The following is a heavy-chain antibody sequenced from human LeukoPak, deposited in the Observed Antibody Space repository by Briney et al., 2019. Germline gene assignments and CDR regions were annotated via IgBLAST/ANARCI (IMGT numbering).Heavy chain of an antibody. D-gene: IGHD3-3*01. CDR3: AKSAAAYYDLLSGYDAFDI. CDR2: ISYDGSNK. J-gene: IGHJ3*02. CDR1: GFTFSSYG. Sequence: GGSLRLSCAASGFTFSSYGMHWVRQAPGKGLEWVAVISYDGSNKYYADSVKGRFTISRDNSKNTLYLQMNSLRAEDTAVYFCAKSAAAYYDLLSGYDAFDIWGQGTTVTVSS. V-gene: IGHV3-30*18.